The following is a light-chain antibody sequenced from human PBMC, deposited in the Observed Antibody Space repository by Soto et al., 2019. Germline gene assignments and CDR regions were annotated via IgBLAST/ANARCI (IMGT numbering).Light chain of an antibody. CDR3: SSYTSSSTLEYG. J-gene: IGLJ1*01. CDR2: DVS. Sequence: QSVLTQPASVSGSPGQSITISCTGPSSDVGGYNYVSWYQQHPGKAPKLMNYDVSNRPSGVSNRFSGSKSGNTASLTISGLQAEDEADYYCSSYTSSSTLEYGFGTGTKVTVL. V-gene: IGLV2-14*01. CDR1: SSDVGGYNY.